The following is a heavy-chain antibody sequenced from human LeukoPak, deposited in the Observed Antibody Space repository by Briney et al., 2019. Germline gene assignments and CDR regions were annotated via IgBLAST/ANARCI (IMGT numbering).Heavy chain of an antibody. Sequence: SQTLSLTCAISGDSVSSNSAAWNWIRQSPSRGLEWLGRTYYRSKWYNDYAVSVKSRITINPDTSKNQYSLQLNSVTPEDTAVYYCARDGRYCSSTSCYEGDAFDIWGQGTMVTVSS. D-gene: IGHD2-2*01. CDR2: TYYRSKWYN. CDR1: GDSVSSNSAA. V-gene: IGHV6-1*01. J-gene: IGHJ3*02. CDR3: ARDGRYCSSTSCYEGDAFDI.